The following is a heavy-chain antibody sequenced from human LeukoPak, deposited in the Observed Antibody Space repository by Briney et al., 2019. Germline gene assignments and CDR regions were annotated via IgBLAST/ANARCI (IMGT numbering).Heavy chain of an antibody. J-gene: IGHJ6*03. CDR2: INHSGST. CDR1: GGSFSGYY. CDR3: ARSPPKCRGGDCRYGGYHMDV. D-gene: IGHD2-21*02. V-gene: IGHV4-34*01. Sequence: SETLSLTCAVYGGSFSGYYWRWIRQPPGKGLEWIGEINHSGSTNYNPSLKSRVTISGDTSKHQFSLKLSSVTAADTAVYYCARSPPKCRGGDCRYGGYHMDVWGRGTTVTISS.